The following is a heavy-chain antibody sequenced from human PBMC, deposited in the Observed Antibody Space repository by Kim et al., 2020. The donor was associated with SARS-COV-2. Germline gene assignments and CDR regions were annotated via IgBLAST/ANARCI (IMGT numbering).Heavy chain of an antibody. Sequence: ASVKVSCKASGYTFTSYYMHWVRQAPGQGLEWMGIINPSGGSTSYAQKFQGRVTMTRDTSTSTVYMELSSLRSEDTAVYYCARGYCSGGSCYLHYYYGMDVWGQGTTVTVSS. CDR3: ARGYCSGGSCYLHYYYGMDV. V-gene: IGHV1-46*01. D-gene: IGHD2-15*01. CDR1: GYTFTSYY. CDR2: INPSGGST. J-gene: IGHJ6*02.